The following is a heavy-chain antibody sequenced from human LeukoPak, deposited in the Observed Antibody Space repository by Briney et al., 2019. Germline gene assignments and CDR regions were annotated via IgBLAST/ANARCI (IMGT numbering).Heavy chain of an antibody. J-gene: IGHJ5*02. CDR1: GYPFTGYY. CDR3: ARGTPWFDP. CDR2: INPKTGGT. Sequence: HWASMNVSCKASGYPFTGYYIYWLRQAPGQGPEWMGWINPKTGGTHFAQDFQARVTMTSDTSVSTAYLELSSLKSDDTAVYYCARGTPWFDPWGQGTLVTVSS. V-gene: IGHV1-2*02.